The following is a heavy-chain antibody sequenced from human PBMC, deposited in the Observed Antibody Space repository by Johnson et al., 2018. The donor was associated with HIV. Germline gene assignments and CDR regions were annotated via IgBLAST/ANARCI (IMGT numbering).Heavy chain of an antibody. CDR2: ISYDGNNK. D-gene: IGHD2-15*01. Sequence: QVQLVESGGGVVQPGRSLRLSCAASGFTFSTYAMHWVRRAPGKGLEWVAFISYDGNNKYYADSVTGRFTFSRDNSKNTLYLQMNSLRAEDTAVYYCARAWSLGAFDIWGQGTMVTVSS. J-gene: IGHJ3*02. CDR3: ARAWSLGAFDI. CDR1: GFTFSTYA. V-gene: IGHV3-30*03.